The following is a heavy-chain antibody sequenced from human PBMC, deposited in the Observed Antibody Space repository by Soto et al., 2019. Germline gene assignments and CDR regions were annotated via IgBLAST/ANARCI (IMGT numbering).Heavy chain of an antibody. D-gene: IGHD2-8*01. V-gene: IGHV3-30*18. CDR3: AKHSDAKALKNDFDN. CDR2: ISYDGSNK. J-gene: IGHJ4*02. Sequence: QVQLVESGGGVVQPGRSLRLSCGASGFTFSRYGMHWVRQAPGKGLEWVALISYDGSNKQYGDSVKGRFTISRDNSQDTMSLHNNRMRPEHTVLFYCAKHSDAKALKNDFDNWGQGTLVTVSS. CDR1: GFTFSRYG.